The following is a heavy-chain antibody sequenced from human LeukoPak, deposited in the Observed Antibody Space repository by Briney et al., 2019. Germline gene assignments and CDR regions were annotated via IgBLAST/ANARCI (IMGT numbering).Heavy chain of an antibody. Sequence: GGSLRLSCAASGFTFSSYGMHWVRQAPGKGLEWVAVIWYDGSNKYYADSVKGRFIISRDNSKNTLYLQMNSLRAEDTAVYYCAKAPQRDGYNSYWYFDLWGRGTLVTVSS. J-gene: IGHJ2*01. CDR3: AKAPQRDGYNSYWYFDL. CDR1: GFTFSSYG. V-gene: IGHV3-33*06. CDR2: IWYDGSNK. D-gene: IGHD5-24*01.